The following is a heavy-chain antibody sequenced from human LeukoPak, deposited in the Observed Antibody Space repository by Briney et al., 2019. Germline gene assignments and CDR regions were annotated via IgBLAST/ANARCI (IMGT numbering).Heavy chain of an antibody. CDR3: ARNRGVAAAGRGYYFDY. V-gene: IGHV3-23*01. Sequence: GGSLRLSCAASGFTFSSYAMSWVLRAPRKGLDWVSLISGSGASTYYGDSVKGRFSISRDNSKNTLYLQINSLRADDTAVYYCARNRGVAAAGRGYYFDYWGQGTLVTVSS. CDR2: ISGSGAST. J-gene: IGHJ4*02. D-gene: IGHD6-13*01. CDR1: GFTFSSYA.